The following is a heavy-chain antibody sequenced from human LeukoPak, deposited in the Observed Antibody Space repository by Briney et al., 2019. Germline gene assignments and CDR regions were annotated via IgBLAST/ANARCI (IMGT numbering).Heavy chain of an antibody. D-gene: IGHD3-10*01. CDR3: ARKRGSGSYLFDY. J-gene: IGHJ4*02. V-gene: IGHV4-34*01. CDR2: INHSGST. CDR1: GGSFSGYY. Sequence: PSETLSLTCAVYGGSFSGYYWSWIRQPPGKGLEWIGEINHSGSTNYNPSLKSRVTISVDTSKNQFSLKLSSVTAADTAVYYCARKRGSGSYLFDYWGQGTLVTVSS.